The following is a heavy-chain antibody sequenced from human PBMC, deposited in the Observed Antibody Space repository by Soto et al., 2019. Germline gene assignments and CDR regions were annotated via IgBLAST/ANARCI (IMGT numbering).Heavy chain of an antibody. Sequence: QVQLVQSGAEVKKPGSSVKVSCKASGGTFSSYTISWVRQAPGQGLEWMGRIIPILGIANYAQKFQGRVTITADKSTSTAYMELSSLRSEDTAVYYCAREWRGVVTPHFDYWGQGTLVTVSS. CDR3: AREWRGVVTPHFDY. V-gene: IGHV1-69*08. CDR2: IIPILGIA. CDR1: GGTFSSYT. D-gene: IGHD2-21*02. J-gene: IGHJ4*02.